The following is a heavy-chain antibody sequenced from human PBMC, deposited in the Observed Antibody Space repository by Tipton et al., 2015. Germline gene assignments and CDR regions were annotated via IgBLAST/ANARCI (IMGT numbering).Heavy chain of an antibody. CDR2: ISHSGNT. CDR3: ARARGRHGGLFDS. CDR1: GGSISSSSYY. V-gene: IGHV4-39*07. J-gene: IGHJ4*02. Sequence: TLSLTCTVSGGSISSSSYYWAWIRQPPGKGLEWIGSISHSGNTYYNPSLKSRVTMSRDASKNQFSLKLNSVTAADTAVYYCARARGRHGGLFDSWGQGILVTVSS. D-gene: IGHD4-23*01.